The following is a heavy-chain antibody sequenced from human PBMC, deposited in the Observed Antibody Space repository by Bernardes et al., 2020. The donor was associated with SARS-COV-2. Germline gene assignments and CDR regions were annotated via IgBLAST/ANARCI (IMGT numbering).Heavy chain of an antibody. CDR3: ARGIRVTIFGVVVPNWFDP. V-gene: IGHV4-31*03. CDR1: GGSITSGQYY. J-gene: IGHJ5*02. Sequence: SETLSLTCIVSGGSITSGQYYWSWIRHHPGKGLEWIGSIYYNGYTSTGSTYSNPSLRSRVSISADTSKNQFSLKLRSVTAADTAVYYCARGIRVTIFGVVVPNWFDPWGQGTLVTVSS. CDR2: IYYNGYTSTGST. D-gene: IGHD3-3*01.